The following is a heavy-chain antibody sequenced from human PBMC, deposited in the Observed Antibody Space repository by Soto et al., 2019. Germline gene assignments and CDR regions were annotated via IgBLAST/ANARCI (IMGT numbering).Heavy chain of an antibody. J-gene: IGHJ6*03. CDR1: GYTFTGYY. CDR3: ATGPSGVVVPAATSYYYMDV. CDR2: FGPEDGET. V-gene: IGHV1-24*01. D-gene: IGHD2-2*01. Sequence: ASVKVSCKASGYTFTGYYMHLVRQAPGQGLEWMGGFGPEDGETIYAQKFQGRVTMTEDTSTDTAYMELSSLRSEDTAVYYCATGPSGVVVPAATSYYYMDVWGKGTTVTVSS.